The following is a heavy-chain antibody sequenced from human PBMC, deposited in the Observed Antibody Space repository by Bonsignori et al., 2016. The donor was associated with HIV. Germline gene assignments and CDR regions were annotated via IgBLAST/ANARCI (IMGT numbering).Heavy chain of an antibody. Sequence: SGPTLVKPTQTLTLTCTFSGFLFKTPTMAVGWIRQPPGKALEWLALIYWDEFKRYSPSLKSRLTISKDPSKSQVVLTMTNMDPVDTATYYCAHLLTSGYQFDYWGHGTLVTVSS. J-gene: IGHJ4*01. CDR1: GFLFKTPTMA. CDR3: AHLLTSGYQFDY. V-gene: IGHV2-5*02. CDR2: IYWDEFK. D-gene: IGHD3-22*01.